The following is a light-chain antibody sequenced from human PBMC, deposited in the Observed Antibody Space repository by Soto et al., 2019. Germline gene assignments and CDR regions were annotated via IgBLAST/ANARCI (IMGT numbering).Light chain of an antibody. CDR3: SSYAGSNTLV. V-gene: IGLV2-23*02. Sequence: QSALTQPASVSGSPGQSITISCTGSSSDVGSYNLVSWYQQHPGKAPKFMIYEVSKRPSGVSNRFSGSKSGNTASLTISGLQADDEANYYCSSYAGSNTLVFGGGTKLTVL. CDR1: SSDVGSYNL. J-gene: IGLJ2*01. CDR2: EVS.